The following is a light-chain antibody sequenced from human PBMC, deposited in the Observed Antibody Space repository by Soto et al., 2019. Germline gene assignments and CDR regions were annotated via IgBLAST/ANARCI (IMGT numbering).Light chain of an antibody. CDR2: DVT. Sequence: QSVLTQPRSVSGSPGQSVTISCTGTSSDVSGYNYVSWYQQYPGKAPKLILYDVTKRPSGVPDRFSGSKSGNTASLTISGLQAEDEADYHCCSYAGSYFFVFGTGTKLTVL. J-gene: IGLJ1*01. CDR1: SSDVSGYNY. V-gene: IGLV2-11*01. CDR3: CSYAGSYFFV.